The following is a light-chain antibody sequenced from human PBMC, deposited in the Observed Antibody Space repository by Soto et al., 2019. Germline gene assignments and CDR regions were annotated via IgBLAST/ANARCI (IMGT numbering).Light chain of an antibody. J-gene: IGKJ1*01. CDR3: MQPLQSWT. Sequence: VMTQSPLSPPVTPGEPASISCRSSQSLLHSNGYNYVDWCLQKPGQSPQLLIYLGSNRASGVPDRFSGSGSGTDFTLKISRVEAEDVGVYYCMQPLQSWTFGQGTKVDVK. CDR2: LGS. V-gene: IGKV2-28*01. CDR1: QSLLHSNGYNY.